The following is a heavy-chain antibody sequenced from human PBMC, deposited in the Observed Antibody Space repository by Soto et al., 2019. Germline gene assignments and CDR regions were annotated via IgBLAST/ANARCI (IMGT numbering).Heavy chain of an antibody. CDR2: IYTGGST. D-gene: IGHD1-26*01. V-gene: IGHV3-53*01. Sequence: EVQLVESGGGLIQPGGSLRLSCAASGFTVSSNYMSWVRQAPGKGLEWVSVIYTGGSTYYADSVTGRFTISRANPKNTLHLQMNSLRAEDPAMYYCAGGGVGACACAIWGHGTMVTVSS. CDR1: GFTVSSNY. CDR3: AGGGVGACACAI. J-gene: IGHJ3*02.